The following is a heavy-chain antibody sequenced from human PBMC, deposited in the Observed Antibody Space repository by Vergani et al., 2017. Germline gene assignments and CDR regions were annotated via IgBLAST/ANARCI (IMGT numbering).Heavy chain of an antibody. CDR1: GFTLGDYA. Sequence: EVHLVESGGGLVQPGRSLRLSCSGSGFTLGDYAMTWVRQAPGKGLEWVSVMSASGGSSYYADSVKGRFTISRDNAKNSLYLQMNSLRAEDTAVYYCARSSSCDYWGQGTLVTVSS. V-gene: IGHV3-23*04. J-gene: IGHJ4*02. CDR3: ARSSSCDY. D-gene: IGHD6-13*01. CDR2: MSASGGSS.